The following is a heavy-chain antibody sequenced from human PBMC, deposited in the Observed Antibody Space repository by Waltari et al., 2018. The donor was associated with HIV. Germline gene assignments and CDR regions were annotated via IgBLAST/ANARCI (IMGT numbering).Heavy chain of an antibody. J-gene: IGHJ4*02. Sequence: QVKMVESGGGVVQPGRSLRLSCADSGFTFRSYGFPWVRPAPGKGLEWVAVISYDGSNKYYADSVKGRFTISRDNSKNTLYLQMNSLRAEDTAVYYCAKDPYYYDSSGYADYFDYWGQGTLVTVSS. CDR2: ISYDGSNK. V-gene: IGHV3-30*18. CDR3: AKDPYYYDSSGYADYFDY. CDR1: GFTFRSYG. D-gene: IGHD3-22*01.